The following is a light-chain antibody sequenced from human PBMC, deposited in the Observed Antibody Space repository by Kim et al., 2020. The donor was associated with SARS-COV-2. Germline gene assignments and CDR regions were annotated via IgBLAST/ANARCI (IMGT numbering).Light chain of an antibody. Sequence: KTVPTSCTRSSGSIAINYVQWYQKRPVSAPTTVIYEDNHRPSGVPDRFSGSINSSSNSASLTISGLKTEDEADYYCQSYDSSNLWVFGGGTQLTVL. CDR2: EDN. CDR3: QSYDSSNLWV. CDR1: SGSIAINY. V-gene: IGLV6-57*03. J-gene: IGLJ3*02.